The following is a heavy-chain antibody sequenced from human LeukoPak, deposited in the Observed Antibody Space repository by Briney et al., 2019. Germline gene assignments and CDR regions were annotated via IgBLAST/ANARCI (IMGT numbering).Heavy chain of an antibody. J-gene: IGHJ4*02. CDR3: AALVRYWGSDY. CDR1: GFTFSDYY. CDR2: ISSSGSTI. V-gene: IGHV3-11*04. Sequence: GGSLRLSCAASGFTFSDYYMSWIRQAPGKGLEWVSYISSSGSTIYYADSVKGRFTISRDNSKNTLYLQMNSLRAEDTAVYYCAALVRYWGSDYWGQGTLVTVSS. D-gene: IGHD7-27*01.